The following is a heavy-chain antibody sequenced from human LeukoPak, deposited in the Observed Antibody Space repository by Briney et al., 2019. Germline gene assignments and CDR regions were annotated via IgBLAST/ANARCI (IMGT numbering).Heavy chain of an antibody. Sequence: PGGSLRLSCAASGFTFSSYWMHWVRQAPGKGLVWVSRINSDGSGTTYADSVKGRFTISRDNARNTLYLQMNSLRAEDTAVYYCTRLMTTVTTVAFDIWGQGTMGTVSS. J-gene: IGHJ3*02. CDR2: INSDGSGT. CDR3: TRLMTTVTTVAFDI. CDR1: GFTFSSYW. D-gene: IGHD4-17*01. V-gene: IGHV3-74*01.